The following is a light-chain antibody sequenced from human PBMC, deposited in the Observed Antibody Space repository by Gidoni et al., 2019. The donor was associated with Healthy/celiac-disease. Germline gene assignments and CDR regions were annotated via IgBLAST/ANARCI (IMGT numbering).Light chain of an antibody. CDR1: QSISNY. Sequence: DIQMTQSPSSLSASVRDRVTITCRASQSISNYLNWYQQKPGKAPKLLIYAASSLQSGVPSRFSGSGSGTDFTLTISSLQPEDFATYYCQQSYNTPTLTFGGXTKVEIK. CDR2: AAS. CDR3: QQSYNTPTLT. V-gene: IGKV1-39*01. J-gene: IGKJ4*01.